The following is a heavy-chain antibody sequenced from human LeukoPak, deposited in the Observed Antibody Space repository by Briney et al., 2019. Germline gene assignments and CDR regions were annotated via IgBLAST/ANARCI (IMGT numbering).Heavy chain of an antibody. CDR3: ATHHYYDTNGYSYLFDI. CDR2: IHSSGRV. CDR1: GGSIGSTSHF. V-gene: IGHV4-39*01. Sequence: SETLSLTCTVSGGSIGSTSHFWGWIRQAPGKGLEWIGSIHSSGRVNYNPSLKSRVTISVDTSKDQFSLRLGSTTAADTSVYYCATHHYYDTNGYSYLFDIWGQGTMVTVSP. D-gene: IGHD3-22*01. J-gene: IGHJ3*02.